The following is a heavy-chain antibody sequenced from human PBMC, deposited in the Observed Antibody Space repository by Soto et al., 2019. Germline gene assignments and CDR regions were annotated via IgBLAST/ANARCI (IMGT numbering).Heavy chain of an antibody. J-gene: IGHJ6*03. CDR3: ALGMFMDV. Sequence: QVQLQESGPGLVEPSQTLSLSCSVSGVSITTSGHYWNWVRQRPGRGLEWIGYIDSSGTTYYNPSLKTRLAMSVEPSTNQISLKLSSVTAADTALYFCALGMFMDVWGRGTTVIVSS. D-gene: IGHD3-16*01. V-gene: IGHV4-31*03. CDR1: GVSITTSGHY. CDR2: IDSSGTT.